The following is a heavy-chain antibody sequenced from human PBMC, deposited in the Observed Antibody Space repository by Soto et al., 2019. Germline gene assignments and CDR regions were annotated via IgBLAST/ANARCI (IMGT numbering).Heavy chain of an antibody. V-gene: IGHV3-30-3*01. D-gene: IGHD3-10*01. CDR1: GFTFTYFA. Sequence: QVQLVESGGGVVQPGRSLRLSCAASGFTFTYFAMYWVRQAPGKGLEWVSVISYHGSNKYYADSVKGRFTVSRDNSNNTLFLQMSSLRPEDTAVYYCARHHIPDHLGSGSYFTAFAYWGQGTLVTVSS. CDR3: ARHHIPDHLGSGSYFTAFAY. CDR2: ISYHGSNK. J-gene: IGHJ4*02.